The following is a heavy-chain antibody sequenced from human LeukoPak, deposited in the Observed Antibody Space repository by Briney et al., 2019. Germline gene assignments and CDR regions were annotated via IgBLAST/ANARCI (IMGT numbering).Heavy chain of an antibody. D-gene: IGHD4-17*01. J-gene: IGHJ5*02. Sequence: SQTLSLTCAISGDSVSSNSAAWNWIRQSPSRGLEWLGRTDYRSKWYNDYAVSVKSRITINPDTSKNQFSLQLNSVTPEDTAVYYCAGYYGDYVGARRKDWFDPWGQGALVTVSS. V-gene: IGHV6-1*01. CDR1: GDSVSSNSAA. CDR3: AGYYGDYVGARRKDWFDP. CDR2: TDYRSKWYN.